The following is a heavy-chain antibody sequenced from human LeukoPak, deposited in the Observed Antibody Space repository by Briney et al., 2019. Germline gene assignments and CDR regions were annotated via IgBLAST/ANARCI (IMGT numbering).Heavy chain of an antibody. J-gene: IGHJ3*02. V-gene: IGHV3-53*01. Sequence: GGSLRLSCAASGFIVSRNYMGWVRQAPGKGLEWVSALSSKYETYYADSVKGRFTISRDNSENTLYLQMNALRAEDAALYYCYGIHLGDSFDIWGRGTMVIVFS. CDR1: GFIVSRNY. D-gene: IGHD3-16*01. CDR2: LSSKYET. CDR3: YGIHLGDSFDI.